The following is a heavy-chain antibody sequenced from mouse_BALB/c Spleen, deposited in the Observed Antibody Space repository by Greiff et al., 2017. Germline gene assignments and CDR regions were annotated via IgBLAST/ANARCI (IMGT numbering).Heavy chain of an antibody. CDR3: ARRGLLYYAMDY. D-gene: IGHD2-1*01. V-gene: IGHV3-8*02. CDR2: ISYSGST. CDR1: GDSITSGY. J-gene: IGHJ4*01. Sequence: EVKLMESGPSLVKPSQTLSLTCSVTGDSITSGYWNWIRKFPGNKLEYMGYISYSGSTYYNPSLKSRISITRDTSKNQYYLQLNSVTTEDTATNYCARRGLLYYAMDYWGQGTSVTVSS.